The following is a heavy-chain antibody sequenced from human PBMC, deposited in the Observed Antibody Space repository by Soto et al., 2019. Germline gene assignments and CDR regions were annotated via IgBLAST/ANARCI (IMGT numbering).Heavy chain of an antibody. CDR2: IYYSGST. D-gene: IGHD6-13*01. J-gene: IGHJ4*02. CDR3: ARDRGSSWFSPFDY. CDR1: GGSISSYY. V-gene: IGHV4-59*01. Sequence: QVQLQESGPGLVKPSETLSLTCTVSGGSISSYYWSWIRQPPGKGLEWMGYIYYSGSTNYNPSLKSRVTISVDTSKNQFSLKLSSVTAADTAVYYCARDRGSSWFSPFDYWGQGTLVTVSS.